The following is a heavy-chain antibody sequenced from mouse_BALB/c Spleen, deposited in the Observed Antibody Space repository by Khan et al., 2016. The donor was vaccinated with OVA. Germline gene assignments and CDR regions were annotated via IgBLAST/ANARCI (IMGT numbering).Heavy chain of an antibody. CDR2: IWTGGIT. CDR1: GFSLSNYG. V-gene: IGHV2-9*02. J-gene: IGHJ3*01. D-gene: IGHD2-4*01. Sequence: VKVVESGPGLVAPSQSLSITCTVSGFSLSNYGVHWVRQPPGKGLEWLGVIWTGGITNYNSALMSRLSISKDNSKSQVFLKMNRLQTDDTAIYXCARSYDYDVGGFAYWGQGTLVTVSA. CDR3: ARSYDYDVGGFAY.